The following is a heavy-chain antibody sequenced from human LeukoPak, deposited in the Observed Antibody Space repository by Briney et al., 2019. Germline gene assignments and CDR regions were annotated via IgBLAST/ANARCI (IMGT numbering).Heavy chain of an antibody. D-gene: IGHD3-10*01. V-gene: IGHV1-24*01. CDR1: GYTLTELS. J-gene: IGHJ6*02. CDR3: ARGYYGSGTSYYYYYYGMDV. Sequence: ASVKVSCKVSGYTLTELSMHWVRQAPGKGLEWMGGFDPEDGETIYAQKFQGRVTMTEDTSTDTAYMELSSVTAADTAVYYCARGYYGSGTSYYYYYYGMDVWGQGTTVTVSS. CDR2: FDPEDGET.